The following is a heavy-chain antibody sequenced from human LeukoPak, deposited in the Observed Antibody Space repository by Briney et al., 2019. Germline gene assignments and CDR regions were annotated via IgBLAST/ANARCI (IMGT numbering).Heavy chain of an antibody. CDR3: ASRGYSSGGFDY. CDR1: GYTFTSYD. Sequence: ASVKVSCKASGYTFTSYDINWVRQATGQGLEWMGWMNPNSGNTGYAQKFQGRVTMIRNTSISTAYMELSSLRSEDTAVYYCASRGYSSGGFDYWGQGTLVTVSS. J-gene: IGHJ4*02. D-gene: IGHD6-19*01. V-gene: IGHV1-8*01. CDR2: MNPNSGNT.